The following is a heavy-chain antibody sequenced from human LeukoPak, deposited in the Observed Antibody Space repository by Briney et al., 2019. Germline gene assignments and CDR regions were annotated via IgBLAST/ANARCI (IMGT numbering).Heavy chain of an antibody. J-gene: IGHJ4*02. D-gene: IGHD6-13*01. CDR1: GVSISSYW. CDR3: VRVSHPTTVGSCTYSSSWYLRD. V-gene: IGHV3-74*01. CDR2: IYSDGSST. Sequence: GGSLRLTCAASGVSISSYWLHWVRQAAGKGLVWVSRIYSDGSSTTYADPVKGSFTTSRDNAKKTLYLQMNSLRTEDSAVYFCVRVSHPTTVGSCTYSSSWYLRDWGQGTLVTVSS.